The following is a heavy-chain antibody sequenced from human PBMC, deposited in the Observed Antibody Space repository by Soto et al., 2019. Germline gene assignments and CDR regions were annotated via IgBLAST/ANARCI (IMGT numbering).Heavy chain of an antibody. CDR1: GYIFTDYY. Sequence: ASVKVSCKASGYIFTDYYMHWVRQAPGQELGWMGRINPNSGGTNYAQKFQGRVTMTRDTSTSTAYMELSSLRSEDTAVYYCARVSREVSYSSSWYDYWGQGTLVTVSS. V-gene: IGHV1-2*06. J-gene: IGHJ4*02. D-gene: IGHD6-13*01. CDR3: ARVSREVSYSSSWYDY. CDR2: INPNSGGT.